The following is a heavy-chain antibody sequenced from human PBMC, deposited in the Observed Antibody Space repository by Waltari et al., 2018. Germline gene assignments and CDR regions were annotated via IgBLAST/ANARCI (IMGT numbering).Heavy chain of an antibody. CDR3: AHSGYENYYYYYMDV. CDR2: ISGSGGST. D-gene: IGHD5-12*01. J-gene: IGHJ6*03. CDR1: GFTFSSYA. Sequence: EVQLVEAGGGLVQPGGSLRLACAASGFTFSSYAMSWVSQAPGTGLEWVSAISGSGGSTYYADSVKGRFTTSRDNSKTTLYLQMNSLRAEDTAVYYCAHSGYENYYYYYMDVWGKGTTVTVSS. V-gene: IGHV3-23*04.